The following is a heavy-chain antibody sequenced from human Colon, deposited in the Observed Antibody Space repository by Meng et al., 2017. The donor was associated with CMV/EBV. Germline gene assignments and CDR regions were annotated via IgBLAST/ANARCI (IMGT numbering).Heavy chain of an antibody. D-gene: IGHD3-10*01. Sequence: GESRKISCAASGFTFSDYWMTWVRQAPGKGLEWVANIRQDASEKFYADSVKGRFTISRDNAKSSLYLQMNSLRGEDTAVYYCGRNRVDHWGQGTLVTVPS. J-gene: IGHJ4*02. V-gene: IGHV3-7*01. CDR3: GRNRVDH. CDR2: IRQDASEK. CDR1: GFTFSDYW.